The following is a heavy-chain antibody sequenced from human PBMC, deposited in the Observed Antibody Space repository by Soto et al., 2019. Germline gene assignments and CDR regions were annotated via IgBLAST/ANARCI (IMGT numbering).Heavy chain of an antibody. CDR3: ARSAKRTYYDFWSCYYSGPSYGMDV. J-gene: IGHJ6*02. Sequence: ASVKVSCKASGYTFTSYGISWVRQAPGQGLEWMGWISAYNGNTNYAQKLQGRVTMTTDTSTSTAYMELRSLRSDDTAAYYCARSAKRTYYDFWSCYYSGPSYGMDVWGQGPTVTVSS. V-gene: IGHV1-18*04. CDR1: GYTFTSYG. D-gene: IGHD3-3*01. CDR2: ISAYNGNT.